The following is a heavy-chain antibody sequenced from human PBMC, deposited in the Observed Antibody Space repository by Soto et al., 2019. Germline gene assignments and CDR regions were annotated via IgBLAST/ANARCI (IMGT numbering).Heavy chain of an antibody. CDR1: TASATNICYY. D-gene: IGHD3-3*01. CDR3: FGPRSTLPTKDYFDY. CDR2: VYYTGSR. J-gene: IGHJ4*02. V-gene: IGHV4-39*01. Sequence: SESRSTTCPLYTASATNICYYWGWTLQYPGKGLEWIGSVYYTGSRYYKSSVKSRVTISVDTSNNRFSLGLNSVTASDKAVYFVFGPRSTLPTKDYFDYWGRGALV.